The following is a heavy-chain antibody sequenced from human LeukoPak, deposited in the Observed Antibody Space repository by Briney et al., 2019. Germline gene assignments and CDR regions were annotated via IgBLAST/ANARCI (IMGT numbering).Heavy chain of an antibody. D-gene: IGHD3-10*01. CDR3: AKAGSGSGSYYKVDY. Sequence: GGALSLSCAASGFTFDNYAMSWVRQAPGEGLEWVSAITGSGSNTYYADSVKGRFTISRDNSKNTLYLQMNSLRAEDTAVYYCAKAGSGSGSYYKVDYWGQGTLVTVSS. J-gene: IGHJ4*02. V-gene: IGHV3-23*01. CDR1: GFTFDNYA. CDR2: ITGSGSNT.